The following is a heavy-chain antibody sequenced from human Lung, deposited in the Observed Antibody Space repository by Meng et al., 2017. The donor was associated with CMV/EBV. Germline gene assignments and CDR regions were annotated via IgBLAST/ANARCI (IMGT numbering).Heavy chain of an antibody. D-gene: IGHD2-2*01. CDR3: ARRQYQLVGLAAFDI. CDR1: RYTFTGYY. Sequence: ASVKVSXKASRYTFTGYYMHWVRQAPGQGLEWMGWINPNSGGTNYAQKFQGRVTMTRDTSISTAYMELSRLRSDDTAVYYCARRQYQLVGLAAFDIWGQGTMVTVSS. J-gene: IGHJ3*02. V-gene: IGHV1-2*02. CDR2: INPNSGGT.